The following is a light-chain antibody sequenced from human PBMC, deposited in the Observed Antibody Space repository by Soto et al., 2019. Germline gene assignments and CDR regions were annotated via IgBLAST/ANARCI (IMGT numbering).Light chain of an antibody. J-gene: IGKJ4*01. Sequence: EIVLTQSPATLSLSPGERATLSCRASQSVSSYLAWYQQKPGQAPRLLIYDASNRATGIPARFSGSGFGTDFTLTIGSLEPEDFAVYYCQQRSSWPLTFGGGTKVDIK. V-gene: IGKV3-11*01. CDR1: QSVSSY. CDR2: DAS. CDR3: QQRSSWPLT.